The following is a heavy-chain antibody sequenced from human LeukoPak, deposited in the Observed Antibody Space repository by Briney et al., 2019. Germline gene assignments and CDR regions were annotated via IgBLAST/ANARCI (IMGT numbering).Heavy chain of an antibody. CDR3: ATARASLTSFDY. J-gene: IGHJ4*02. Sequence: GESLKICCEGSGYSFTSYWISWVRQMPGKGLEWMGRIDPSDSYTNYSPSFQGHVTISADKSISTAYLQWSSLKASDTAMYYCATARASLTSFDYWGQGTLVTVSS. V-gene: IGHV5-10-1*01. CDR1: GYSFTSYW. CDR2: IDPSDSYT. D-gene: IGHD3-16*01.